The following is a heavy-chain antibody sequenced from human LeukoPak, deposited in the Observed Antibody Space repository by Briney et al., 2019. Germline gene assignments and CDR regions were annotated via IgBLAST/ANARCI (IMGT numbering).Heavy chain of an antibody. J-gene: IGHJ5*02. Sequence: PGGFLRLSCAVSGFTLSSNWMHWVRQVPGKGLEWVSRIDDVGSGTSYADSVKGRFTISRDNSKNTLYLKMNSLRPEDTAMYYCARDHLIRGAPNWFGPWGQGTLVTVSS. CDR3: ARDHLIRGAPNWFGP. CDR1: GFTLSSNW. D-gene: IGHD3-10*01. CDR2: IDDVGSGT. V-gene: IGHV3-74*01.